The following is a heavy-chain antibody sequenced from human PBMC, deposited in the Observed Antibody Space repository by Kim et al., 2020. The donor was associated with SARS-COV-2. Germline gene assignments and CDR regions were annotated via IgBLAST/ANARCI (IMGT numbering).Heavy chain of an antibody. Sequence: GGSLRLSCVASGFTFTSRAMSWVRQIPGKGLEWVASINNGGNPYYADSVKGRCTVSRDITKATLYLQMNSLRAEDTALYYCAKDHPSGGWPAFDSWGQGTLVT. D-gene: IGHD6-19*01. V-gene: IGHV3-23*01. CDR1: GFTFTSRA. CDR3: AKDHPSGGWPAFDS. J-gene: IGHJ4*02. CDR2: INNGGNP.